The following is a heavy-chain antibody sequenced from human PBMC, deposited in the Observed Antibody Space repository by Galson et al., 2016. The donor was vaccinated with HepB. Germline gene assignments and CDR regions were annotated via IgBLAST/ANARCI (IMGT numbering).Heavy chain of an antibody. Sequence: PALVKPTQTLTLTCTFSGFSLNTSGVGVGWIRQPPGKALEWLALIFWDDDKRYSPSLRSRLAITKDTSKKQVVLTMTVMDPLDQATYYCAHRLRPFGSGTHYYRYWGQGILVAVAS. CDR2: IFWDDDK. CDR3: AHRLRPFGSGTHYYRY. V-gene: IGHV2-5*02. J-gene: IGHJ4*02. D-gene: IGHD3-10*01. CDR1: GFSLNTSGVG.